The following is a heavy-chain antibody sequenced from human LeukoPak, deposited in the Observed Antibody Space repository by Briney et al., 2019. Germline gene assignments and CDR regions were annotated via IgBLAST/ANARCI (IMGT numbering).Heavy chain of an antibody. Sequence: GGSLRLSCAASGFTFSSYWMHWVRQAPGKGLVWVSRIQTDGSSTNYADSVKGRFTISRDNAKNSLYLQMNSLRAEDTAVYYCARDVAKSGYDHGGFDYWGQGTLVTVSS. V-gene: IGHV3-74*01. CDR2: IQTDGSST. CDR3: ARDVAKSGYDHGGFDY. D-gene: IGHD5-12*01. J-gene: IGHJ4*02. CDR1: GFTFSSYW.